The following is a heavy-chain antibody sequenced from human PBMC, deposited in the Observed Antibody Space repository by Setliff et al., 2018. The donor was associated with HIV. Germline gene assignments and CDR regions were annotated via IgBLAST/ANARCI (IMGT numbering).Heavy chain of an antibody. V-gene: IGHV1-2*06. D-gene: IGHD4-4*01. CDR2: INPNSGDT. Sequence: ASVKVSCKASGYTFTGYYVHWVRQAPGQGLEWVGRINPNSGDTNYAQKFQGRVTMTRDTSISTAYMELSRLRSDDTAVYYCARDDEMGTVTEHYYYGMGVWGKGTTVTVSS. CDR1: GYTFTGYY. CDR3: ARDDEMGTVTEHYYYGMGV. J-gene: IGHJ6*04.